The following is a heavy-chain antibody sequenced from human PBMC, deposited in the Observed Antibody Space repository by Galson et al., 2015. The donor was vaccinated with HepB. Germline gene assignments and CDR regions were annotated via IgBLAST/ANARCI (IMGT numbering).Heavy chain of an antibody. V-gene: IGHV1-69*02. J-gene: IGHJ3*02. CDR1: GGTFSSYT. D-gene: IGHD6-13*01. CDR2: IIPILGIA. CDR3: ATYGAAAGIGELNAFDI. Sequence: SVKVSCKASGGTFSSYTISWVRQAPGQGLEWMGRIIPILGIANYAQKFQGRVTITADKSTSTAYMELSSLRSEDTAVYYCATYGAAAGIGELNAFDIWGQGTMVTASS.